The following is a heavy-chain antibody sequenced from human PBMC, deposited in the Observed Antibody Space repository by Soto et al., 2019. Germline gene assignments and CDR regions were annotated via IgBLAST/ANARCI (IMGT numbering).Heavy chain of an antibody. J-gene: IGHJ4*02. Sequence: EVQLLESGGGLVQPGGSLRLSCGVSGFTFNDFEMNWVRQAPGKGPEWLAYIDGSGDTKKYADSVRGRFTISRDNPNNSLFRPMSILPAAVPAIYYCARGFGRFNYWGQGTLVSVSS. CDR3: ARGFGRFNY. V-gene: IGHV3-48*03. CDR2: IDGSGDTK. CDR1: GFTFNDFE. D-gene: IGHD3-10*01.